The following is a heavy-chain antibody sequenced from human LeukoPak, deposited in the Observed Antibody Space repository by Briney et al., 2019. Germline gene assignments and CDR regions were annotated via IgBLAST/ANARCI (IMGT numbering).Heavy chain of an antibody. CDR2: INPNSGGT. V-gene: IGHV1-2*02. Sequence: ASVKVSCKASVYTFTGYYMHWVRQAPGQGREWMGWINPNSGGTNYAQKFQGRVTMTSDTSISTAYMELSSLRSDDTAVYYCARVPYYFDYWGQGTLVTVSS. J-gene: IGHJ4*02. CDR3: ARVPYYFDY. CDR1: VYTFTGYY.